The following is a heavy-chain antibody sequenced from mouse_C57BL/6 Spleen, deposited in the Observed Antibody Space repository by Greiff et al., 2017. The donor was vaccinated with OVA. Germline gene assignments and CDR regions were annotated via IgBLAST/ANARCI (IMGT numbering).Heavy chain of an antibody. Sequence: EVKLEQSGPGMVKPSQSLSLSCTVTGYSITSGYDWHWIRHFPGNKLEWMGYISYSGSTNYNPSLKSRISITHDTSKNHFFLKLNSVTTEDTATYYCARRGSYYFGYWGQGTTLTVSS. CDR3: ARRGSYYFGY. V-gene: IGHV3-1*01. CDR2: ISYSGST. CDR1: GYSITSGYD. J-gene: IGHJ2*01.